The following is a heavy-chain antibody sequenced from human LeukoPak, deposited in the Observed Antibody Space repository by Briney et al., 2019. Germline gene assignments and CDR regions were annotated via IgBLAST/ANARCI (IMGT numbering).Heavy chain of an antibody. J-gene: IGHJ3*02. CDR2: INPNSGGT. Sequence: ASVKVSCKASGYTFTGYYMHWVRQAPGQGLEWMGWINPNSGGTNYVQKFQGWVTMTRDTSISTAYMELSRLRSDDTAVYYCARGNLRAQPGAFDIWGQGTMVTVSS. CDR1: GYTFTGYY. V-gene: IGHV1-2*04. D-gene: IGHD1-14*01. CDR3: ARGNLRAQPGAFDI.